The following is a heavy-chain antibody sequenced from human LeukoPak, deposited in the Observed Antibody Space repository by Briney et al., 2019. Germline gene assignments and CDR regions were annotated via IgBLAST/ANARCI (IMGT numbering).Heavy chain of an antibody. J-gene: IGHJ3*02. CDR1: GGSISSFY. V-gene: IGHV4-4*07. Sequence: SETLSLTCTVSGGSISSFYWSWIRQPAGKGLEWIGRVFTSGSTNYSPSLKSRVTLSVDTSKNQFSLKLSSVTAADTAVYYCARFYSSSHIVVVTAIPNDAFDIWGQGTMVTVSS. CDR2: VFTSGST. CDR3: ARFYSSSHIVVVTAIPNDAFDI. D-gene: IGHD2-21*02.